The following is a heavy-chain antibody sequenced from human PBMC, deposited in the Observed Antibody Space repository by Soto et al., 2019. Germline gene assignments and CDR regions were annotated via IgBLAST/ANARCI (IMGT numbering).Heavy chain of an antibody. D-gene: IGHD2-15*01. V-gene: IGHV4-39*01. J-gene: IGHJ5*02. CDR2: IYYSGST. CDR1: GGSISSSSYY. CDR3: ARHDGGDIVTNWFDP. Sequence: QLQLQESGPGLVKPSETLSLTCTVSGGSISSSSYYWGWIRQPPGKGLEWIGSIYYSGSTYYNPSLKSRVTISVDTSKNQFSLKLSSVTAADTAVYYCARHDGGDIVTNWFDPWGQGTLVTVSS.